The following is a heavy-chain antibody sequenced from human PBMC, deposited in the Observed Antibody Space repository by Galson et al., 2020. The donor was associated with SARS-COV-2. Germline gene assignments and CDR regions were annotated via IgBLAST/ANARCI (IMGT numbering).Heavy chain of an antibody. J-gene: IGHJ4*02. D-gene: IGHD3-10*01. CDR3: ANSLVSYYGSGSYYDY. CDR1: GFSLSTSGVG. V-gene: IGHV2-5*02. Sequence: KMSGPTLVKPTQTLTLTCTFSGFSLSTSGVGVGWIRQPPGKALEWLALIYWDDDKRYSPSLKSRLTITKDTSKNQVVLTMTNMDPVDTATYYFANSLVSYYGSGSYYDYWGQGTLVTVSS. CDR2: IYWDDDK.